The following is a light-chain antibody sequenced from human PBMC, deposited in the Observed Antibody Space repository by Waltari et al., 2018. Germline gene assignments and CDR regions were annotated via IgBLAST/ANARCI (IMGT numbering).Light chain of an antibody. J-gene: IGLJ1*01. CDR1: SSDVGGATF. CDR2: EVS. V-gene: IGLV2-8*01. Sequence: QSALTQPPSASGSPGQSLPIPFPGSSSDVGGATFASLYQQYPGRAPKLLISEVSKRPSGVPNRFSGSKSGNTASLTVSGLQAEDEADYYCSSSATGGSYFVFGTGTRVTVL. CDR3: SSSATGGSYFV.